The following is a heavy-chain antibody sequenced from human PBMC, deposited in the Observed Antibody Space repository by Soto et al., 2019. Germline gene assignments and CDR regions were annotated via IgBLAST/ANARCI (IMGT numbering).Heavy chain of an antibody. CDR2: ISSSSSTI. Sequence: EVQLVESGGGLVQPGGSLRLSCAASGFTFSSYSMNWVRQAPGKGLEWVSYISSSSSTIYYADSVKGRFTISRDNAKNSLYLQMNSLRAEDTAVYYCARDSLIQPWRLGEGYYGMDVWGQGTTVTVSS. CDR3: ARDSLIQPWRLGEGYYGMDV. V-gene: IGHV3-48*01. D-gene: IGHD3-10*01. CDR1: GFTFSSYS. J-gene: IGHJ6*02.